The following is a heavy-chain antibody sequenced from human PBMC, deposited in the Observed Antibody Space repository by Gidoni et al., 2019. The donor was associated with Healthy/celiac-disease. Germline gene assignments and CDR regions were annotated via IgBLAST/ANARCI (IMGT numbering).Heavy chain of an antibody. Sequence: QVQLQESGPGLVKPSETLSLTCPVSGGSISSYYWSWIRQPPGKGLEWIGYIYYSGSTNYNPSLKSRVTISVDTSKNQFSLKLSSVTAADTAVYYCARGGSSWYNWFDPWGQGTLVTVSS. D-gene: IGHD6-13*01. CDR1: GGSISSYY. V-gene: IGHV4-59*01. CDR3: ARGGSSWYNWFDP. CDR2: IYYSGST. J-gene: IGHJ5*02.